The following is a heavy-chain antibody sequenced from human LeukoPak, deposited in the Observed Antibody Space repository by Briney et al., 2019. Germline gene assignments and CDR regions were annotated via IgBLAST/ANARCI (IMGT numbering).Heavy chain of an antibody. D-gene: IGHD5-12*01. J-gene: IGHJ4*02. Sequence: GGSLRLSCAASGFTFSSYSMNWVRQAPGKGLEWVSSISSSSSYIYYADSVKGRFTISRDNAKNSLYLQMNSLRAEDTAVYYCARDGYSGYDRPNFDYWGQGTLVTVPS. CDR3: ARDGYSGYDRPNFDY. V-gene: IGHV3-21*01. CDR1: GFTFSSYS. CDR2: ISSSSSYI.